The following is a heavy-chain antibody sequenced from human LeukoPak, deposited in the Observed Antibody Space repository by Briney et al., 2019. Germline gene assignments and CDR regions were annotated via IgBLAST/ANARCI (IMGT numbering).Heavy chain of an antibody. J-gene: IGHJ4*02. Sequence: GGSLRLSCAASGFTFSSYAMSWVRQAPGKGLEWVSAISGSGGSTYYADSVKGRFTISRDNSKNTLYLQMNSLRAEDTAVYYRAKGPGCSSTSCYTGPPDYWGQGTLVTVSS. CDR1: GFTFSSYA. D-gene: IGHD2-2*02. CDR3: AKGPGCSSTSCYTGPPDY. V-gene: IGHV3-23*01. CDR2: ISGSGGST.